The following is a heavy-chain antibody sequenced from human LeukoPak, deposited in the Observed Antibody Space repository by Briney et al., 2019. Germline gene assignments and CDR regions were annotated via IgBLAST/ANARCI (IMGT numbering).Heavy chain of an antibody. Sequence: SQTLSLTCAISGDSVSSNSAAWNWIRQSPSRGLEWLGRAYYRSTWYTDYAASVKSRISISPDTSKNQFSLHLSSVTPDDTAVYYCARQGVRYKYRSGWLTYNWFDPWGQGTLVNVSS. V-gene: IGHV6-1*01. D-gene: IGHD6-19*01. CDR2: AYYRSTWYT. CDR1: GDSVSSNSAA. CDR3: ARQGVRYKYRSGWLTYNWFDP. J-gene: IGHJ5*02.